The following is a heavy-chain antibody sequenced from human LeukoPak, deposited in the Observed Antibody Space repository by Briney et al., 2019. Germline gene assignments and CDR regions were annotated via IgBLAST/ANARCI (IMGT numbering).Heavy chain of an antibody. V-gene: IGHV1-18*01. D-gene: IGHD6-19*01. CDR2: ISAYNGNT. J-gene: IGHJ4*02. Sequence: ASVKVSCKASGYTFTSYGISWVRQAPGQGLEWMGWISAYNGNTNYAQKPQGRVTMTTDTSTSTAYMELRSLRSDDTAVYYCARDLGIAVAGTADYWGQGTLVTVSS. CDR1: GYTFTSYG. CDR3: ARDLGIAVAGTADY.